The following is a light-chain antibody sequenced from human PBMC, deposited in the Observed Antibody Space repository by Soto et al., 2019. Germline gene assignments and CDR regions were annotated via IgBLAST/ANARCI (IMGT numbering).Light chain of an antibody. J-gene: IGKJ1*01. V-gene: IGKV1-5*01. Sequence: TQSPATLSASVGDRVTITCRASQSISSWLAWYQQKPGKAPKLLIYAASSLESGVPSRFSGSGSGTEFILTISSLQPEDFATYYCQQYNSYQGTFGQGTKVEIK. CDR2: AAS. CDR3: QQYNSYQGT. CDR1: QSISSW.